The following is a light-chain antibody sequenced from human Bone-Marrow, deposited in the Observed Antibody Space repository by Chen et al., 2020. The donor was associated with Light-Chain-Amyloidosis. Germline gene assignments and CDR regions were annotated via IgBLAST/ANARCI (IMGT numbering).Light chain of an antibody. CDR1: DLPTKY. CDR2: RDT. CDR3: QSADSSGTYEVI. V-gene: IGLV3-25*03. J-gene: IGLJ2*01. Sequence: SYELTQPPSVSVSPGQTARITCSGDDLPTKYAYWYQQKPGQAPVMVIHRDTERPSGISERFSGSISGTTATVTISGVQAEDEADYHCQSADSSGTYEVILGGGTKLTVL.